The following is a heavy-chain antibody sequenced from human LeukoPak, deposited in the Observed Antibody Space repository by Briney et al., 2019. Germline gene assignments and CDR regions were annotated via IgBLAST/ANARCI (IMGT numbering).Heavy chain of an antibody. Sequence: GRSLRLSCAASGFTFSSYAMHWVRQAPGKGLEWVAVISYDGSNKYYADSVKGRFTISRDNSKNTLYLQMNSLRAEDTAVYYCVRESTKKAVAGMGGYWGQGTLVTVSS. V-gene: IGHV3-30-3*01. CDR1: GFTFSSYA. J-gene: IGHJ4*02. D-gene: IGHD6-19*01. CDR2: ISYDGSNK. CDR3: VRESTKKAVAGMGGY.